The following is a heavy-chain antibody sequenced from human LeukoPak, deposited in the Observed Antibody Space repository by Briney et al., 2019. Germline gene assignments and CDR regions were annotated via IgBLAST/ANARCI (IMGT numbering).Heavy chain of an antibody. CDR3: ATDRGWRTSGYYLYYFEY. J-gene: IGHJ4*02. CDR1: GFIFTNYF. CDR2: IKHDGSEK. V-gene: IGHV3-7*01. Sequence: YPGGSLRLSCAASGFIFTNYFMSWVRQAPGKGLEWVASIKHDGSEKYYVDSVRGRFTISRDNTMNSLYLQMSSLRAEDTAVYYCATDRGWRTSGYYLYYFEYWGQGTLVTYSS. D-gene: IGHD3-3*01.